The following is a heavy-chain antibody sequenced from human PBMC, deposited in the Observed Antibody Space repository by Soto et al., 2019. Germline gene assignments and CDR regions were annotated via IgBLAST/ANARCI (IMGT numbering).Heavy chain of an antibody. Sequence: GSLRLSCAASGFTFSEAWMNWVRQAPGKGHEWVGRIKSKAAGGTTDYVAPVKGRFTISRDNSKNTLYLQMNSLRAEDTAVYYCAKRKAAADFYYYGMDVWGQGTTVTVSS. D-gene: IGHD6-13*01. CDR1: GFTFSEAW. V-gene: IGHV3-15*07. CDR3: AKRKAAADFYYYGMDV. J-gene: IGHJ6*02. CDR2: IKSKAAGGTT.